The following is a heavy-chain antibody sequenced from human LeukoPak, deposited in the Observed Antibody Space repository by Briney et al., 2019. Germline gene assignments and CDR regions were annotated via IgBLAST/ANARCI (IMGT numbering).Heavy chain of an antibody. V-gene: IGHV3-30-3*01. D-gene: IGHD6-19*01. J-gene: IGHJ4*02. CDR2: TSFDESNK. Sequence: GGSLRLSCAASGFTFSTYAMHWVRQAPGKGLEWVAFTSFDESNKFYADSVKGRFTISRDNSKNTLYLQMNSLRAEDTAVYYCAKDQWLAFHYWGQGTLVTVSS. CDR3: AKDQWLAFHY. CDR1: GFTFSTYA.